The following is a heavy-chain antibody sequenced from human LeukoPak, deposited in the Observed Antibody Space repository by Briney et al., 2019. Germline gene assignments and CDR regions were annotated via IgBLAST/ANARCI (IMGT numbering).Heavy chain of an antibody. CDR3: ARGGPYYDSSGYFNWFDP. J-gene: IGHJ5*02. D-gene: IGHD3-22*01. CDR2: INPNSGDT. V-gene: IGHV1-2*02. Sequence: GASVKVSCKASGGTFSSYAISWVRQAPGQGLEWMGWINPNSGDTNYAQKFQGRVTMTRDTSISTAYMELSRLRSDDTAVYYCARGGPYYDSSGYFNWFDPWGQGTLVTVSS. CDR1: GGTFSSYA.